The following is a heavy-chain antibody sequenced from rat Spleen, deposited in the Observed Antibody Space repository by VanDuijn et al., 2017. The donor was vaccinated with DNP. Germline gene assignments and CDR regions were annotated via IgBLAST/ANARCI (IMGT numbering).Heavy chain of an antibody. V-gene: IGHV5S10*01. CDR1: GFTFSDYN. D-gene: IGHD1-6*01. J-gene: IGHJ4*01. CDR3: ATQGVYYGWAMDA. CDR2: IIYDGSRT. Sequence: EVQLVESGGGLVQPGRSLKLSCAASGFTFSDYNMAWVRQAPPKGLEWVATIIYDGSRTYYRDSVKGRFTISRDNAKSTLYLQMDSLRSEDTATYYCATQGVYYGWAMDAWGQGTSVTVSS.